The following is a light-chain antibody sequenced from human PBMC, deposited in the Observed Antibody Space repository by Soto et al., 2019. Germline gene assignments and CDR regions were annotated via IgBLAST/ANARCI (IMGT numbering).Light chain of an antibody. Sequence: EIVVTQSPATLSLSPEERATHSCRASQSVSSYLAWYQQKPGQAPRLLIYDTSNRATGIPARFSGSGSGTDFTLTISSLEPEDFVVYYCQQRGNWPPTWTFGQGTKVDIK. CDR3: QQRGNWPPTWT. V-gene: IGKV3-11*01. CDR2: DTS. CDR1: QSVSSY. J-gene: IGKJ1*01.